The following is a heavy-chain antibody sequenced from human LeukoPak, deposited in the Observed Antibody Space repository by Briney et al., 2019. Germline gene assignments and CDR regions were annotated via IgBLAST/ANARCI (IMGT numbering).Heavy chain of an antibody. V-gene: IGHV4-34*01. CDR3: ASWEPPVDY. CDR2: INHSGST. D-gene: IGHD1-26*01. CDR1: GGSFSGYY. Sequence: SETLSLTCAVYGGSFSGYYWSWIRQPPGKGLEWIGEINHSGSTYYNPSLKSRVTISVDTSKNQFSLKLSSVTAADTAVYYCASWEPPVDYWGQGTLVTVSS. J-gene: IGHJ4*02.